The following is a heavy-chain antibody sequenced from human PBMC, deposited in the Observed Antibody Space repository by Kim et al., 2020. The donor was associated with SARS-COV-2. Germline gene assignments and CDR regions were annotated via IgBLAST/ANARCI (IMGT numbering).Heavy chain of an antibody. D-gene: IGHD4-17*01. Sequence: GGSLRLSCAASGFTFSNSLMHWVRQAPGKGLMWVSHINSEGRRITYADSVKGRFTISRDNAKNTLYLQMNSLRAEDTAVYYCASRVTTSFDYWGQGISVTVSP. J-gene: IGHJ4*02. CDR2: INSEGRRI. V-gene: IGHV3-74*01. CDR3: ASRVTTSFDY. CDR1: GFTFSNSL.